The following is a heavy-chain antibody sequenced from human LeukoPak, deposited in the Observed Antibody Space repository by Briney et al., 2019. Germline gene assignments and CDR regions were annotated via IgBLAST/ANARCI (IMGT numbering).Heavy chain of an antibody. J-gene: IGHJ5*02. CDR3: ARGRARYYDSWFDP. V-gene: IGHV4-59*01. D-gene: IGHD3-22*01. CDR1: GGSISSYY. Sequence: LETVSLTCTVPGGSISSYYWSWIRQPPGKGLEWIGHIYSSGSTNYTPSPKSRVTISVDTSKNQFSLKLSSVTAADTAVYYCARGRARYYDSWFDPWGQGTLVSVSS. CDR2: IYSSGST.